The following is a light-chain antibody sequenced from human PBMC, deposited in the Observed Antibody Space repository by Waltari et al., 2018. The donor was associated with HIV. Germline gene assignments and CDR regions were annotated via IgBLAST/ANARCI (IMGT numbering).Light chain of an antibody. J-gene: IGLJ3*02. CDR2: WDN. Sequence: QTVLTQPPSASGTPGQRVTIYCSGSNSNIGINYVYWYQQLPGTDPKLLIYWDNQRPSGVPGRFSGSKSGTSASLAISGLRSEDEADYYCAAWDDSLSGRVFGGGTNLTVL. CDR3: AAWDDSLSGRV. CDR1: NSNIGINY. V-gene: IGLV1-47*01.